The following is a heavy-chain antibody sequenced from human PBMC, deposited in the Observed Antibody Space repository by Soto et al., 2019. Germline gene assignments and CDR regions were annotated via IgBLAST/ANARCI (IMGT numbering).Heavy chain of an antibody. Sequence: QVKLVESGGGVVQPGRSLRLSWAASGFTFSSYGMHWVRQAPGKGLEWVAGISYDGSNKYYADSVKGRFTISRDNSKNTLYLQMNRLRAEDTAVYYCAKDQLRGVRGVITYYYGMDVWGQGTTVTVSS. J-gene: IGHJ6*02. CDR3: AKDQLRGVRGVITYYYGMDV. CDR1: GFTFSSYG. CDR2: ISYDGSNK. D-gene: IGHD3-10*01. V-gene: IGHV3-30*18.